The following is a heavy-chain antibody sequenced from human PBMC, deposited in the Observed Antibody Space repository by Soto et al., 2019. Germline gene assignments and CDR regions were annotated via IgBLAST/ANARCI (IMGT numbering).Heavy chain of an antibody. CDR1: GGSFSGYY. J-gene: IGHJ6*02. CDR3: ARALMYYDFWSGYYFQGDRYYGMDV. CDR2: INHSGST. V-gene: IGHV4-34*01. D-gene: IGHD3-3*01. Sequence: LSLTCAVYGGSFSGYYWSWIRQPPGKGLEWIGEINHSGSTNYNPSLKSRVTISVDTSKNQFSLKLSSVTAADTAVYYCARALMYYDFWSGYYFQGDRYYGMDVWGQGTTVTVSS.